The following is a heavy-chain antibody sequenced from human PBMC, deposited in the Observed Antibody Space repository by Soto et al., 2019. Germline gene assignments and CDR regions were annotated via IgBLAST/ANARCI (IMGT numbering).Heavy chain of an antibody. V-gene: IGHV1-18*01. J-gene: IGHJ4*02. Sequence: QVQLVQSGAEVKKSGASVKVSCKASGYTFTDYGLSWVRQAPGQGLEWMGRINPYNGHTNYARNLQDRVTMTTDTSTTTAYLDLRSLGSDDTAMYYCARGFCATTTCYDVDYWGQGTLVTVSS. CDR3: ARGFCATTTCYDVDY. D-gene: IGHD2-2*01. CDR1: GYTFTDYG. CDR2: INPYNGHT.